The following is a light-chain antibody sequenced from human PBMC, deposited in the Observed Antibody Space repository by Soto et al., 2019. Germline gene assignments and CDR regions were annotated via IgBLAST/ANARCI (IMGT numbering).Light chain of an antibody. CDR3: QHYCSSPWT. CDR1: QSVSSNY. CDR2: GAS. J-gene: IGKJ1*01. V-gene: IGKV3-20*01. Sequence: EIVLTQSPGTLSLSPGERATLSCRASQSVSSNYLAWYQQKPGQAPRLLIYGASSRATGIPDRFSGSGSGTDFTLTISRLEPEDFAVYYCQHYCSSPWTFGQGTKAEIK.